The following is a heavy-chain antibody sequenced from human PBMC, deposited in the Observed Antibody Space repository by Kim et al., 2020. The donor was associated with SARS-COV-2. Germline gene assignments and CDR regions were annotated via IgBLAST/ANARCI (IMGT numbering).Heavy chain of an antibody. CDR1: GGSISSGSYY. CDR2: IYTSGST. Sequence: SETLSLTCTVSGGSISSGSYYWSWIRQPAGKGLEWIGRIYTSGSTNYNPSLKSRVTISVDTSKNQFSLKLSSVTAADTAAYYCARERAVVPTLWTTVEDFDFWGQGTLVTVSS. D-gene: IGHD4-17*01. J-gene: IGHJ4*02. CDR3: ARERAVVPTLWTTVEDFDF. V-gene: IGHV4-61*02.